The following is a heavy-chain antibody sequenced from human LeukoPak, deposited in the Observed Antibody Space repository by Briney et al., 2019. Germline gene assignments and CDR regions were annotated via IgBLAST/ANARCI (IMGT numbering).Heavy chain of an antibody. D-gene: IGHD6-13*01. J-gene: IGHJ4*02. CDR2: VYYSGST. CDR3: ARETIDEAAGIDY. Sequence: SETLSLTCSVSGGSISSYYWSWIRQPPGKGLEWIGHVYYSGSTNYNPSLRSRVSMSVDTSKNHFSLNLSSVLAADTAVYFCARETIDEAAGIDYWGQGTLVTVSS. CDR1: GGSISSYY. V-gene: IGHV4-59*01.